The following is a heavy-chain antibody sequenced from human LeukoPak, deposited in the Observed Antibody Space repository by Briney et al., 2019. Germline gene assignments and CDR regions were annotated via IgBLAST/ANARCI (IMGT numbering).Heavy chain of an antibody. D-gene: IGHD3-3*01. CDR3: ARSRSVYYFDY. Sequence: PSETLSLTCAVYGGSFSGYYWSWIRQPPGKGLEWIGEINHSGSTNYNPSLKSRVTISVDTSKNQFSLKLSSVTAADTAVYYCARSRSVYYFDYWGQGTLVTVSS. J-gene: IGHJ4*02. V-gene: IGHV4-34*01. CDR2: INHSGST. CDR1: GGSFSGYY.